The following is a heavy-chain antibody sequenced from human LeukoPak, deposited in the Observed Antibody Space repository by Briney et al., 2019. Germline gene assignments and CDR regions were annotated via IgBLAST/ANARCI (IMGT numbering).Heavy chain of an antibody. J-gene: IGHJ4*02. CDR3: ARGYSSGWYTYYFDY. CDR2: IWYDGSNK. CDR1: GFTFSSYG. Sequence: GGSLRLSCAASGFTFSSYGMHWVRQAPGKGLEWAAVIWYDGSNKYYADSVKGRFTISRDNSKNTLYLQMNSLRAEDTAVYYCARGYSSGWYTYYFDYWGQGTLVTVSS. D-gene: IGHD6-19*01. V-gene: IGHV3-33*01.